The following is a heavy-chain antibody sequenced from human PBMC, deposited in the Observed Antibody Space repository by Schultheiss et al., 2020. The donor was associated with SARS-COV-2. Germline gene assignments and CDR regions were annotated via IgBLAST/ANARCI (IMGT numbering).Heavy chain of an antibody. J-gene: IGHJ5*02. V-gene: IGHV1-18*01. D-gene: IGHD3-3*01. CDR3: ARDGARRDDFWSGYYKA. Sequence: GESLKISCKGSGYSFTSYGISWVRQAPGQGLEWMGWISAYNGNTNYAQKLQGRVTMTTDTSTSTAYMELRSLRSDDTAVYYCARDGARRDDFWSGYYKAWGQGTLVTVSS. CDR2: ISAYNGNT. CDR1: GYSFTSYG.